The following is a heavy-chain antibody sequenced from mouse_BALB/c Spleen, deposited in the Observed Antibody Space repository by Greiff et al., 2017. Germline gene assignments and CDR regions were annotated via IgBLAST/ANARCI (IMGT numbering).Heavy chain of an antibody. J-gene: IGHJ2*01. Sequence: VKLQQSGPGLVAPSQSLSITCTVSGFSLTSYGVHWVRQPPGKGLEWLGVIWAGGSTNYNSALMSRLSISKDNSKSQVFLKMNSLQTDDTAMYYCARDPYDGYPYYFDYWGQGTTLTVSS. CDR3: ARDPYDGYPYYFDY. V-gene: IGHV2-9*02. CDR1: GFSLTSYG. CDR2: IWAGGST. D-gene: IGHD2-3*01.